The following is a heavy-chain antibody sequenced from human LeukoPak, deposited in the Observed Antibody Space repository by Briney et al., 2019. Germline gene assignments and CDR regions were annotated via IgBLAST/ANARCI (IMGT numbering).Heavy chain of an antibody. CDR2: ISYDGTNK. D-gene: IGHD4-23*01. J-gene: IGHJ3*02. CDR3: ARESTVITNDAFDI. CDR1: GFTFSYSA. Sequence: PGRSLRLSCAASGFTFSYSALHWVRQAPGKGLEWVAVISYDGTNKYYADSVKGQFTISRDNSKNTLYLQMNSLGAEDTAVYYCARESTVITNDAFDIWGQGTMVTVSS. V-gene: IGHV3-30-3*01.